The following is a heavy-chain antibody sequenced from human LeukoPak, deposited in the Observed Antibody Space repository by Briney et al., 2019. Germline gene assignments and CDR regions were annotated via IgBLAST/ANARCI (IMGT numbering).Heavy chain of an antibody. CDR2: INHSGST. CDR3: AKGSKGYVLRYFDWYWWYFDL. CDR1: GGSFSGYY. Sequence: SETLSLTCAVYGGSFSGYYWSWIRQPPGKGLEWIGEINHSGSTNYNPSLKSRVTISVDTSKNQFSLKLSSVTAADTAVYYCAKGSKGYVLRYFDWYWWYFDLWGRGTLVTVSS. V-gene: IGHV4-34*01. J-gene: IGHJ2*01. D-gene: IGHD3-9*01.